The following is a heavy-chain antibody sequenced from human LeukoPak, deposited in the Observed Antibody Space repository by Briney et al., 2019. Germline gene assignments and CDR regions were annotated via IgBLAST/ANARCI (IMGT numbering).Heavy chain of an antibody. CDR2: INHSGSS. V-gene: IGHV4-34*01. CDR3: ASRVSRQQLVLRAFDI. Sequence: SETLSLTCAVDGGSFSFYYWSWIRQTPGKGLEWIGEINHSGSSNYNPSLKSRVTISVDTPKNQFSLKLSSVTAADTAVYYCASRVSRQQLVLRAFDIWGQGTMVTVSS. CDR1: GGSFSFYY. D-gene: IGHD6-13*01. J-gene: IGHJ3*02.